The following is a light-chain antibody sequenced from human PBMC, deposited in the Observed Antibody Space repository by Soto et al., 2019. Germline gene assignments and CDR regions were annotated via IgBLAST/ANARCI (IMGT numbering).Light chain of an antibody. J-gene: IGKJ1*01. CDR3: QQYNSYWT. CDR1: QSISSW. Sequence: DIQMTQSPSTLSASVGDRVTITCRASQSISSWLAWYQQKPGQAPKLLIYKASSLESGVPSRFSGSGSGTEFTLTISSLQPDDFATYYCQQYNSYWTFGQGTKGDIK. CDR2: KAS. V-gene: IGKV1-5*03.